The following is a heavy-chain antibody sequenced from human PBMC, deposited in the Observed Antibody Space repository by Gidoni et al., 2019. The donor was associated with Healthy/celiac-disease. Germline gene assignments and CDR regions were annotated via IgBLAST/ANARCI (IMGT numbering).Heavy chain of an antibody. V-gene: IGHV3-33*01. CDR1: GFTSSSYV. CDR2: IWYYGSNK. D-gene: IGHD6-13*01. J-gene: IGHJ3*02. CDR3: AREGTVAAAADDAFDI. Sequence: VQLVESGGGVVQPGRALRLSCAASGFTSSSYVMHWVRQAPGKGLAWVAGIWYYGSNKYYADSVKGRFTISRDNSKNTLYLQMNSLRAEDTAVYYCAREGTVAAAADDAFDIWGQGTMVTVSS.